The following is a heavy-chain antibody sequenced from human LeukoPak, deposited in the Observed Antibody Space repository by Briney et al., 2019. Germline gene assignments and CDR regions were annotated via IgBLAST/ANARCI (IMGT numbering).Heavy chain of an antibody. CDR1: GFTVSSNY. V-gene: IGHV3-53*01. Sequence: PGGSLRLSCAASGFTVSSNYMSWVRQAPGKGLELVSVIYSGGSTYYADSVKGRFTISRDNSKNTLYLQMNSLRAEDTAVYYCARGVGWLQFDYWGQGTLVTVSS. CDR2: IYSGGST. D-gene: IGHD5-12*01. CDR3: ARGVGWLQFDY. J-gene: IGHJ4*02.